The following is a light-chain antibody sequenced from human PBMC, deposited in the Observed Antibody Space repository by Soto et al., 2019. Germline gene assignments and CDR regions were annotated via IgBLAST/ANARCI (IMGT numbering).Light chain of an antibody. Sequence: DIQMTQSPSSLSASVGDRVTITCRASQSISNSLNWYQQKPGKAPKLLIYAASSLQSGVPSRFSGSGSRTDFTLTISSLQPEDFATYYCQQSYSSPRTFGQGTKVEIK. CDR2: AAS. V-gene: IGKV1-39*01. CDR1: QSISNS. J-gene: IGKJ1*01. CDR3: QQSYSSPRT.